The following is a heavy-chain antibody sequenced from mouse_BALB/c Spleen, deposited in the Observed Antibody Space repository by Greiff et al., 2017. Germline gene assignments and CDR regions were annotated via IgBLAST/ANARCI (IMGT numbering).Heavy chain of an antibody. J-gene: IGHJ1*01. CDR2: INPDSSTI. V-gene: IGHV4-1*02. Sequence: EVHLVESGGGLVQPGGSLKLSCAASGFDFSRYWMSWVRQAPGKGLEWIGEINPDSSTINYTPSLKDKFIISRDNAKNTLYLQMSKVRSEDTALYYCARGFLTATWYFDVWGAGTTVTVSS. CDR3: ARGFLTATWYFDV. CDR1: GFDFSRYW. D-gene: IGHD1-2*01.